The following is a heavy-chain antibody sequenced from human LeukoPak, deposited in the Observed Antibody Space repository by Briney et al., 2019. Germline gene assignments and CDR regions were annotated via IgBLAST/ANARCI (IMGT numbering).Heavy chain of an antibody. CDR1: GFTFTSYA. Sequence: GGSLRLSCAASGFTFTSYAMSWVRQAPGKGLEWVSGISGSGGTTYYADSVKGRFTISRDNSKNTLYLQMNSLRAEDTAVYYCAKDLSGSGSYFDYWGQGTLATVSS. CDR2: ISGSGGTT. D-gene: IGHD3-10*01. J-gene: IGHJ4*02. V-gene: IGHV3-23*01. CDR3: AKDLSGSGSYFDY.